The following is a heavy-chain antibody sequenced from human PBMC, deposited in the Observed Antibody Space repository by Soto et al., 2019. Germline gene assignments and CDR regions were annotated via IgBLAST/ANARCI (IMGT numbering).Heavy chain of an antibody. J-gene: IGHJ4*02. CDR1: GFTFSSYA. D-gene: IGHD4-4*01. CDR3: AKAPLDYSNYVAPLFDY. V-gene: IGHV3-23*01. Sequence: EVQLLESGGGLVQPGGSLRLSCAASGFTFSSYAMSWVRQAPGKGLEWVSAISGSGGSTYYADSVKGRFTISRDNSKNTLYLQMNSLRAEDTAVYYCAKAPLDYSNYVAPLFDYWGQGTLVTVSS. CDR2: ISGSGGST.